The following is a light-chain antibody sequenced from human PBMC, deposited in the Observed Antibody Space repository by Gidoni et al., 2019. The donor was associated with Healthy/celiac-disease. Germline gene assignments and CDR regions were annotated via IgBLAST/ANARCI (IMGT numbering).Light chain of an antibody. CDR2: DAS. CDR3: QRRNNWQIT. V-gene: IGKV3-11*01. CDR1: QSVSSY. J-gene: IGKJ5*01. Sequence: DIVLTQSPATLSLSPGERPTLSCRASQSVSSYLAWNQQEPGQAPGLLIYDASNRATGIPAGFSGGGCRADFTLTISRVEPEDFAVYCCQRRNNWQITFGQGTRLEIK.